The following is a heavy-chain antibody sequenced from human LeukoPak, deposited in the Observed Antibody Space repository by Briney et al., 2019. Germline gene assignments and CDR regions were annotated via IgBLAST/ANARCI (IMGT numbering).Heavy chain of an antibody. CDR2: IYMNGVT. Sequence: PGGSLRLSCAASGFTVSANYMSWVRQAPAKGLEWVSVIYMNGVTYHADSVKGRFTISRDDSRNTVYLQINSLRADDTAVYYCAKGGRWLLGSLYFDYWGQGALVTVSS. CDR3: AKGGRWLLGSLYFDY. D-gene: IGHD5-12*01. V-gene: IGHV3-53*05. CDR1: GFTVSANY. J-gene: IGHJ4*02.